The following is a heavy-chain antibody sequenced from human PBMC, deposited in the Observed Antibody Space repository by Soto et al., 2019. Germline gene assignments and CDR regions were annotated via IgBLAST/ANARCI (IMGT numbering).Heavy chain of an antibody. CDR3: ARAGYCSSTGCYIHYYGMDV. CDR1: GFTFSSYG. CDR2: ISYDGSNK. Sequence: GGSLRLSCAASGFTFSSYGMHWVRQAPGKGLEWVAVISYDGSNKYYADSVKGRFTISRDNSKNTLYLQMNSLRAEDTAVYYCARAGYCSSTGCYIHYYGMDVWGQGTTVTVSS. J-gene: IGHJ6*02. D-gene: IGHD2-2*02. V-gene: IGHV3-30*03.